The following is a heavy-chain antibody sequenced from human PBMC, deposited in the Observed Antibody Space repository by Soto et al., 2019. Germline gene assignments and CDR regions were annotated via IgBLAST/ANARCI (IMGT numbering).Heavy chain of an antibody. J-gene: IGHJ6*02. CDR1: GFSFSSHG. Sequence: QVQLVESGGGVVQPGRSLRLSCAASGFSFSSHGMHWVRQAPSRGLEWVAVISHDETRKHYGDSVKGRFTISRDNSQDMVYLQMISLREEDTAVYYCVKDRRTEAYGMEVWGQGTTVTVSS. CDR3: VKDRRTEAYGMEV. CDR2: ISHDETRK. D-gene: IGHD2-21*01. V-gene: IGHV3-30*18.